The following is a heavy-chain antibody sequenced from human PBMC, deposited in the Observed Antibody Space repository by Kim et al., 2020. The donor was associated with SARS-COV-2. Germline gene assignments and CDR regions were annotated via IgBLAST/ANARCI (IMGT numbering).Heavy chain of an antibody. CDR2: INPNSGGT. V-gene: IGHV1-2*02. J-gene: IGHJ6*02. CDR1: GYTFTGYY. CDR3: AIPPGGRSGYYGMDV. Sequence: ASVKVSCKASGYTFTGYYMHWVRQAPGQGLEWMGWINPNSGGTNYAQKFQGRVTMTRDTSISTAYMELSRLRSDDTAVYYCAIPPGGRSGYYGMDVWGQGTTVAVSS. D-gene: IGHD1-1*01.